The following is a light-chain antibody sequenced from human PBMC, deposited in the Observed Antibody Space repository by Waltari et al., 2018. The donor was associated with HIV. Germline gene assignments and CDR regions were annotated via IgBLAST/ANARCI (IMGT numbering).Light chain of an antibody. V-gene: IGKV1-12*01. Sequence: DIQLTQSPSFVSAAVGDRVTITCRASQNIRLSLAWYQQRPGRAPQLLISSAPVLQSGVPSRFSGSGSGTVFTLSISGLHPDDFATYYCQQSNNFPLTFGPGTTV. CDR1: QNIRLS. CDR2: SAP. CDR3: QQSNNFPLT. J-gene: IGKJ3*01.